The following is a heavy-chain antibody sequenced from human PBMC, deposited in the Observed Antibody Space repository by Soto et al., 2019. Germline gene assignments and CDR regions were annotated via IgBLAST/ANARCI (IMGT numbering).Heavy chain of an antibody. CDR3: ASDLWGDGFDI. J-gene: IGHJ3*02. CDR2: IVPMVGRT. V-gene: IGHV1-69*02. CDR1: GGSFSSYT. Sequence: QVQLVQSGAEVKKTGSSVKVSCKASGGSFSSYTISWVRQAPGQGLEWMGRIVPMVGRTIYAQKFQGRVAISGDKSTTTGFMDLSNLDSAETAMDYCASDLWGDGFDIWGQGTLVTVSS. D-gene: IGHD3-3*01.